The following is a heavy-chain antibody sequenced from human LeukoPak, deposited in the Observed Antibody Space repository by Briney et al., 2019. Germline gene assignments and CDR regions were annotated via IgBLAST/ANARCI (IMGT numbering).Heavy chain of an antibody. D-gene: IGHD3-22*01. V-gene: IGHV4-39*01. CDR3: ARGPYKYDGSGAFDI. CDR1: GGSISSSSYY. CDR2: IYYSGST. J-gene: IGHJ3*02. Sequence: SETLSLTCTVSGGSISSSSYYWGWIRQPPGKGLEWIGSIYYSGSTYYNPSLKSRVTISVDTSKNQFSLKLSSVTAADTAVYYCARGPYKYDGSGAFDIWGQGTMVTVYS.